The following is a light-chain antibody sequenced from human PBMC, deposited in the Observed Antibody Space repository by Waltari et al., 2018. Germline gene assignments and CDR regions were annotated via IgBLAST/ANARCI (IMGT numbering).Light chain of an antibody. CDR3: ETGGHGTWV. CDR2: VNRDGSH. V-gene: IGLV4-69*01. J-gene: IGLJ3*02. CDR1: SGHSSNI. Sequence: QLVLTQSPSASASLGASVKLTCTLSSGHSSNIIAWLQQRPERGPRYLMKVNRDGSHSKGDDIPDRFSVSSSGAERYLTISSLQSEEDADYYCETGGHGTWVFGGGTKLTVL.